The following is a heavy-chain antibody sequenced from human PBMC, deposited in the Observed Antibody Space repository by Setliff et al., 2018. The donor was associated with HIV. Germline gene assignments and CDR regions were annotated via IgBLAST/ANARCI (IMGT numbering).Heavy chain of an antibody. CDR2: ISGTATTI. CDR1: GFTFSSYA. V-gene: IGHV3-48*04. D-gene: IGHD2-2*01. Sequence: GGSLRLSCAASGFTFSSYAMTWVRQAPGKGLEWVSSISGTATTIYSADSVKGRFTISRDNAKNSLFLQMNSLRAEDTAVYYCAKVTSFWFEDYWGQGTLVTVSS. CDR3: AKVTSFWFEDY. J-gene: IGHJ4*02.